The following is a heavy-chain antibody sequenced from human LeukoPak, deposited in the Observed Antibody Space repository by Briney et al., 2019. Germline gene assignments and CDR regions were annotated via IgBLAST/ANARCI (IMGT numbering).Heavy chain of an antibody. D-gene: IGHD3-22*01. Sequence: GGSLRLSCAASGFTFSNYWMSWVRQAPGKGLEWVANLRQDGREKFYVDSVKGRFTISRDNAKNSLYLQMNSLRAEDTAVYYCARGPTMKMDVWGKGTTVTVSS. CDR3: ARGPTMKMDV. V-gene: IGHV3-7*01. CDR1: GFTFSNYW. CDR2: LRQDGREK. J-gene: IGHJ6*04.